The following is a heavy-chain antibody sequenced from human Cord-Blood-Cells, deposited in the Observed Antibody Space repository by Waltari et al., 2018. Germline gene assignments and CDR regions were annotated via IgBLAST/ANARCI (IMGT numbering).Heavy chain of an antibody. V-gene: IGHV3-15*01. Sequence: EVQLVESGGGLVKPGGSLRLSCAASGFPFRNAWMSWVRQAPGKGREWVGRIKRKTDGGTRDYAAPVKGRVTISSDDSKNTLYLQMNSLKTEDTAVYYCTTDWADYWGQGTLVTVSS. J-gene: IGHJ4*02. CDR1: GFPFRNAW. D-gene: IGHD3-16*01. CDR2: IKRKTDGGTR. CDR3: TTDWADY.